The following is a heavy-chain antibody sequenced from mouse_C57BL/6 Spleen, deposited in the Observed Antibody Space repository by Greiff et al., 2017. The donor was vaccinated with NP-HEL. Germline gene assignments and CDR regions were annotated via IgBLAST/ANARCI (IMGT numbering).Heavy chain of an antibody. J-gene: IGHJ1*03. V-gene: IGHV1-18*01. CDR2: INPNNGGT. CDR3: ASSACSGNYARYFDV. D-gene: IGHD2-10*01. Sequence: VQLQQSGPELVKPGASVKISCKASGYTFTDYYMDWVKQSHGQSLEWIGDINPNNGGTIYNQKFKGKATLTVDKSSSTAYMELRSLTSEDTAVYDGASSACSGNYARYFDVWGKGTTLTVSS. CDR1: GYTFTDYY.